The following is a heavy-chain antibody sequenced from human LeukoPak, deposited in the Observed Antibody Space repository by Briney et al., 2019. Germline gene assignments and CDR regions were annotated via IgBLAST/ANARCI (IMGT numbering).Heavy chain of an antibody. CDR2: ISSSGGDT. Sequence: GGSLRLSCAASGFSFSSSPMSWVRQAPGKGLEWVSGISSSGGDTPYADSVKGRFTISRDNSKSTLYLQMNSLRAEDTAVYYCAKDGAHDYGDYENYYYYMDVWGKGTTVTVSS. V-gene: IGHV3-23*01. J-gene: IGHJ6*03. CDR3: AKDGAHDYGDYENYYYYMDV. CDR1: GFSFSSSP. D-gene: IGHD4-17*01.